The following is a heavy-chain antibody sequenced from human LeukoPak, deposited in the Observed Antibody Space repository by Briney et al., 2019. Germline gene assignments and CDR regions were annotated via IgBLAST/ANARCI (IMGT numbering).Heavy chain of an antibody. D-gene: IGHD5-24*01. CDR2: IYTSGST. J-gene: IGHJ4*02. CDR1: GGSISNYY. CDR3: AREDDYNYRTIDY. V-gene: IGHV4-4*07. Sequence: ASETLSLTCTVSGGSISNYYWSWIRQPAGKGLEWIGRIYTSGSTNYNPSLKSRVTISVDTSKNQFSLKVNSVTAADTAVYFCAREDDYNYRTIDYWDQGTLVTVS.